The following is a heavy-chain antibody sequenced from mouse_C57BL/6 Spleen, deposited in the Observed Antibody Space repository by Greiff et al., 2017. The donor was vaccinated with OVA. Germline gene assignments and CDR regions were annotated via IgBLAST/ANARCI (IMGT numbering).Heavy chain of an antibody. D-gene: IGHD2-4*01. Sequence: QVQLQQSGAELVKPGASVKLSCKASGYTFTSYWMHWVKQRPGRGLEWIGRIDPNSGGTKYNEKFKSKATLTVDKPSSTAYMQLSSLTSEDSAVYYCARWGKYDYDGDYYAMDYWGQGTSVTVSS. CDR3: ARWGKYDYDGDYYAMDY. V-gene: IGHV1-72*01. J-gene: IGHJ4*01. CDR2: IDPNSGGT. CDR1: GYTFTSYW.